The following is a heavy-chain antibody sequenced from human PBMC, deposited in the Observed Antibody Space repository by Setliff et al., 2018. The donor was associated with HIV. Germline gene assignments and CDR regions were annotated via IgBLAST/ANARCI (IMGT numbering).Heavy chain of an antibody. D-gene: IGHD3-9*01. V-gene: IGHV1-18*01. Sequence: ASVKVSCKASGYTFTSYAMNWVRQAPGQGLEWMGWISANDGRTNHAQNFQDRVTMTTDTATSTAYMELRSLRSDDTAVYYCARGGVTYYDILTGSSMDVWGQGTTVTVSS. J-gene: IGHJ6*02. CDR3: ARGGVTYYDILTGSSMDV. CDR1: GYTFTSYA. CDR2: ISANDGRT.